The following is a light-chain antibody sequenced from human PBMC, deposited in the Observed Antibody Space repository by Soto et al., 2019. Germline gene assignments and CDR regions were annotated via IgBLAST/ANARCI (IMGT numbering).Light chain of an antibody. V-gene: IGKV3-11*01. CDR3: QQRFNWQVT. Sequence: EIVLAQTPVTLPLSPGGRATLSCRASQSINNYLAWYQQKPGQAPRLLIYDASNRATGIPARFSGSGSGTDFTLTISSLEPEDFAVYYCQQRFNWQVTFGQGTRREIK. CDR1: QSINNY. J-gene: IGKJ5*01. CDR2: DAS.